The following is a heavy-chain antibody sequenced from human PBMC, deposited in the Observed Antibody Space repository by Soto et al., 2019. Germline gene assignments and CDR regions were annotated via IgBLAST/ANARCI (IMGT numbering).Heavy chain of an antibody. CDR2: ISGSNGAT. J-gene: IGHJ5*01. Sequence: QVQLVQSGAEVKKPGASVKVSCKFSGYSFINYGMTWVRQAPGQGFEWMGWISGSNGATNYAQRFQGRVTLTTDTSTNTAYMELRSLRLDDTAIYYCARDSKWLIINGNWFDSWGQGTLVTGSS. D-gene: IGHD5-12*01. V-gene: IGHV1-18*04. CDR3: ARDSKWLIINGNWFDS. CDR1: GYSFINYG.